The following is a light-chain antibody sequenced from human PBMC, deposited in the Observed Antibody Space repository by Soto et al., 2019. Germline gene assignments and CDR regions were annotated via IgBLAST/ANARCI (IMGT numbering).Light chain of an antibody. CDR2: SAS. CDR1: QSISDT. Sequence: EIVLTQSPGTLSLSPGERATLSCRASQSISDTLAWYQQKPGQAPRLPIYSASRRATGIPVRFSGSGPGTEFTLTITSLQFEDFAVYYCQEYNDWRPITFGGGTKVDIK. J-gene: IGKJ4*01. V-gene: IGKV3-15*01. CDR3: QEYNDWRPIT.